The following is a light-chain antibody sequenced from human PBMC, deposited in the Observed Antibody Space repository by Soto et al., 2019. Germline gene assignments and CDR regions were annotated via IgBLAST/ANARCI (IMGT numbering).Light chain of an antibody. CDR1: QSVSSSY. Sequence: EIVLTQSPGTLSLSPGERATLSCRASQSVSSSYLAWYQQKPGQAPRLLIYGASSRATGIPDRFSGSGSGTDFTLTISTLEPEDFAVYYSQLYGSALTFGGGNKGEIQ. V-gene: IGKV3-20*01. J-gene: IGKJ4*01. CDR2: GAS. CDR3: QLYGSALT.